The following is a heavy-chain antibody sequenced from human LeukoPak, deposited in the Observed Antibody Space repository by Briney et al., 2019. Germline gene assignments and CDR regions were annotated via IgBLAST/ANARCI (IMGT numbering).Heavy chain of an antibody. D-gene: IGHD2-21*01. Sequence: GGSLRLSCAASGFTFSSYAMHWFRQAPAKGLEYVSAISSNGGSTYYANSVKGRFTISRDNSKNTLYLQMGSLRAEDMAVYYCARALAYCGGECYSGLDYWGQGTLVTVSS. V-gene: IGHV3-64*01. CDR2: ISSNGGST. CDR1: GFTFSSYA. J-gene: IGHJ4*02. CDR3: ARALAYCGGECYSGLDY.